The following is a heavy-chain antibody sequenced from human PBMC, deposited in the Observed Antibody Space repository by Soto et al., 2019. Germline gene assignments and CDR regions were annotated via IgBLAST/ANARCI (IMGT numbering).Heavy chain of an antibody. CDR2: ISSSSSYI. CDR1: GFTFSSYS. Sequence: GVTLGLSCAASGFTFSSYSMNWVRQAPGKGLEWVSSISSSSSYIYYADSVKGRFTISRDNAKNSLYLQMNSLRAEDTAVYYCARVYMITFGGVMNYWGQGTLVTVSS. J-gene: IGHJ4*02. D-gene: IGHD3-16*01. CDR3: ARVYMITFGGVMNY. V-gene: IGHV3-21*01.